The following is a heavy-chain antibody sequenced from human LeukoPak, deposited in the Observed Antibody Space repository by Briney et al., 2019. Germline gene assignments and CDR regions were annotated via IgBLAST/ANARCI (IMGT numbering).Heavy chain of an antibody. D-gene: IGHD3-22*01. V-gene: IGHV4-28*01. J-gene: IGHJ4*02. CDR2: IYYSEST. CDR3: ARNDFESSGFDY. CDR1: GYSISISNW. Sequence: SETLSLTCAVSGYSISISNWWGWIRQPPGKGLEWIGYIYYSESTYYNPSLKSRVTMSVDTSKNQFSLKLSSVTAVDTAVYYCARNDFESSGFDYWGQGTLVTVSS.